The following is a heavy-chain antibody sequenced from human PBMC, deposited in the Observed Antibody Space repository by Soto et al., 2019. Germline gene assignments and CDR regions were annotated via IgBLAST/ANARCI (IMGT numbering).Heavy chain of an antibody. CDR1: GYTFTGYY. J-gene: IGHJ5*02. V-gene: IGHV1-2*02. CDR3: ARRITMIVAGFDP. Sequence: GASVKVSCKASGYTFTGYYMHWVRQAPGQGLEWMGWINPNSGGTNYAQRFQGRVTMTRDTSISTAYMELSRLRSDDTAVYYCARRITMIVAGFDPWGQGTLVTVSS. D-gene: IGHD3-22*01. CDR2: INPNSGGT.